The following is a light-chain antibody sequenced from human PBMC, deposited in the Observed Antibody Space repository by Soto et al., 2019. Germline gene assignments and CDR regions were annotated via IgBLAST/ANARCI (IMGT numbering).Light chain of an antibody. CDR1: QSISSW. CDR2: GAS. V-gene: IGKV1-5*01. J-gene: IGKJ4*01. CDR3: QQLNSYPLT. Sequence: DIQMTQSPSTLSGSVGDRVTITCRASQSISSWLAWYQQKPGKAPKLLIYGASTLQSGVPARFSGSESGAVFTLRISSLQPEDFATYYCQQLNSYPLTVGGGNKVDSK.